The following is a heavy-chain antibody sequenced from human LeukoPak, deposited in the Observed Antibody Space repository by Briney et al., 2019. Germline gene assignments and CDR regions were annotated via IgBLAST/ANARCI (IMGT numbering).Heavy chain of an antibody. V-gene: IGHV1-2*02. Sequence: GASVKVSCKASGCTFTGYYMHWVRQAPGQGLEWMGWINPNSGGTNYAQKFQGRVTMTRDTSISTAYMELSRLSSDDTAVYYCARWVSGSYHRAYYFDYWGQGTLVTVSS. J-gene: IGHJ4*02. D-gene: IGHD1-26*01. CDR1: GCTFTGYY. CDR3: ARWVSGSYHRAYYFDY. CDR2: INPNSGGT.